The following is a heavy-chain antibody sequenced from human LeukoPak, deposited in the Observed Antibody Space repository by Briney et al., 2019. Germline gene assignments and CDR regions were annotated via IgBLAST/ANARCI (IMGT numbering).Heavy chain of an antibody. Sequence: GGSLRLSCAASGFTVSDNYMSWVRQAPGKGLEWVSVIYSGGGTYYADSVKGRFTTSRDNSKNTLYLQMNSLRAEDTAVYYCARDSEYSGSFSIWGQGTMVTVSS. J-gene: IGHJ3*02. CDR1: GFTVSDNY. D-gene: IGHD1-26*01. CDR3: ARDSEYSGSFSI. V-gene: IGHV3-66*01. CDR2: IYSGGGT.